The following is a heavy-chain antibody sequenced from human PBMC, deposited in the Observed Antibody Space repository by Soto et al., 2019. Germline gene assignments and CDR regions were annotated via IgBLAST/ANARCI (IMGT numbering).Heavy chain of an antibody. J-gene: IGHJ4*02. CDR1: GDSISSGGSY. CDR3: ARVPLQSGIDS. V-gene: IGHV4-31*03. CDR2: IYYSGST. D-gene: IGHD1-26*01. Sequence: SETLSLTCTVSGDSISSGGSYWSWIRQHPGKGLEWIGYIYYSGSTYYNPSLGSRFTISVDTSKNEFSLKLTSVTTADTAVYYCARVPLQSGIDSWGQGTLVTVSS.